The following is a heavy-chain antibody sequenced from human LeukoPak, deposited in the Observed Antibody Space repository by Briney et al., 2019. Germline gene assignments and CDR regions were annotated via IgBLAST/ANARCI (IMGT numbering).Heavy chain of an antibody. CDR2: ISSSSSYI. CDR3: ARGGYSYGYGGYYYYMDV. J-gene: IGHJ6*03. D-gene: IGHD5-18*01. Sequence: GGSLGLSCAASGFTFSSYSMNWVRQAPGKGLEWVSSISSSSSYIYYADSVKGRFTISRDNAKNSLYLQMNSLRAEDTAVYYCARGGYSYGYGGYYYYMDVWGKGTTVTVSS. CDR1: GFTFSSYS. V-gene: IGHV3-21*01.